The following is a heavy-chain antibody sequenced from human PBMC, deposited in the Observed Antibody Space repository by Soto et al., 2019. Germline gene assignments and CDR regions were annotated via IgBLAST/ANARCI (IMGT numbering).Heavy chain of an antibody. V-gene: IGHV3-23*01. D-gene: IGHD3-9*01. CDR2: ISGSGGST. J-gene: IGHJ4*02. CDR1: GFTFSSYA. Sequence: GGSLRLSCAASGFTFSSYAISWVRQAPGKGLEWVSAISGSGGSTYYADSVKGRFTISRDNSKNTLYLQMNSLRAEDTAVYYCAKAPPTYYDILTGYRPLYYFDYWGQGTLVTVSS. CDR3: AKAPPTYYDILTGYRPLYYFDY.